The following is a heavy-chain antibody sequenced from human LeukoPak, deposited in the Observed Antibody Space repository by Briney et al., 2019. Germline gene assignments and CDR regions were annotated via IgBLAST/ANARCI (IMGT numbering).Heavy chain of an antibody. CDR3: ARTELRFLEWLEGAFDI. Sequence: ASVKVSCKASGYTFTGYYMHWVRQAPGQGLEWMGRINPNSGGTNYAQKFQGRVTMTRDTSISTAYMELSRLRSDDTAVYYCARTELRFLEWLEGAFDIWGQGTMVTLSS. D-gene: IGHD3-3*01. CDR2: INPNSGGT. V-gene: IGHV1-2*06. CDR1: GYTFTGYY. J-gene: IGHJ3*02.